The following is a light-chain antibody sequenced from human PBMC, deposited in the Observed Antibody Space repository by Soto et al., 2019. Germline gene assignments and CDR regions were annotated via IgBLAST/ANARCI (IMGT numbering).Light chain of an antibody. CDR3: SSYTSSSTVYV. V-gene: IGLV2-14*01. J-gene: IGLJ1*01. CDR1: SSDVGGYNY. CDR2: EVS. Sequence: QSVLTQPDSVSGSPGQSITISCTGTSSDVGGYNYVSWYQQHPGKAPKLMIYEVSNRPSGVSNRFSGSKSGNTASLTISGLQAEDEADYYCSSYTSSSTVYVFGTGTKVTVL.